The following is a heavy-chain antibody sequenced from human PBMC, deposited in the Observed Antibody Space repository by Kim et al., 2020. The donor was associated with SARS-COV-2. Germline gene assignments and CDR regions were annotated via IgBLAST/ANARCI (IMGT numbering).Heavy chain of an antibody. D-gene: IGHD2-2*02. Sequence: SETLSLTCAVYGGSFSGHYWSWIRQPPGKGLEWIGEIHQSGSTNYNPSMKSRVTISIDTSKNQLSLTLSSVAAADTGFYYCARGRAGVVPAPILGLGPHYDYFIMDGGGQGTTVTVS. V-gene: IGHV4-34*01. CDR1: GGSFSGHY. CDR3: ARGRAGVVPAPILGLGPHYDYFIMDG. CDR2: IHQSGST. J-gene: IGHJ6*02.